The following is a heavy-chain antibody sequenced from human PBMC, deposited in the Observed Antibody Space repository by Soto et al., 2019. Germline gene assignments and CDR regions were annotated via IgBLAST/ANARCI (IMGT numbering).Heavy chain of an antibody. CDR2: IYYSGST. CDR1: GGSISVYY. D-gene: IGHD6-19*01. J-gene: IGHJ4*02. V-gene: IGHV4-59*01. Sequence: QVQLQESGPGLVKPSETLSLTCTVSGGSISVYYWTWIRQPPGKGLEYIGYIYYSGSTNYSPSLKSRATISVDTSKNQFSLKLNSVTAADTAVYYCARGYSSGWYRWYFDYWGQGTLVTVSS. CDR3: ARGYSSGWYRWYFDY.